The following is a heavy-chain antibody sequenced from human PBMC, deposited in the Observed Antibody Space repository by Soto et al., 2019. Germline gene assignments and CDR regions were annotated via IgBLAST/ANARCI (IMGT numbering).Heavy chain of an antibody. V-gene: IGHV1-18*01. CDR1: GYTFTSYG. CDR3: ARVEQQLVGGQDWFDP. CDR2: ISAYNGDT. Sequence: ASVKVSCKASGYTFTSYGISWVRQAPGQGLEWMGWISAYNGDTKYAQNVQGRVTMTTDTSTSTAFMELRTLRSDDTAVYYCARVEQQLVGGQDWFDPWGQGTRVTVSS. J-gene: IGHJ5*02. D-gene: IGHD6-13*01.